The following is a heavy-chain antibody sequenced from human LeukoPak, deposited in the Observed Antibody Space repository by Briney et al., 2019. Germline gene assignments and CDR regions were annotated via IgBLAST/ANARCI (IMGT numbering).Heavy chain of an antibody. CDR3: ARGKNVNKRYYYDSSGYPRNRYHYYGMDV. CDR2: INHSGST. CDR1: GGSFSGYY. D-gene: IGHD3-22*01. V-gene: IGHV4-34*01. J-gene: IGHJ6*02. Sequence: SETLSLTCAVYGGSFSGYYWSWIRQPPGKGLEWIGEINHSGSTNYNPSLKSRVTISVDTSKNQFSLKLSSVTAADTAVYYCARGKNVNKRYYYDSSGYPRNRYHYYGMDVWGQGTTVTVSS.